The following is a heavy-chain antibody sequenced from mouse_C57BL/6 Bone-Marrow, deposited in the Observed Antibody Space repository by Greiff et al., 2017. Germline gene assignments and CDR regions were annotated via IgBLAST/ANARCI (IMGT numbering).Heavy chain of an antibody. J-gene: IGHJ3*01. CDR2: IYPGSGST. CDR3: ASPLFAY. V-gene: IGHV1-55*01. CDR1: GYTFTSYW. Sequence: VQLQQPGAELVKPGASVKMSCKASGYTFTSYWITWVKQRPGQGLEWIGDIYPGSGSTNYNEKFKSKATLTVATSSSTAYMQLSSLTSEDSAVYYCASPLFAYWGQGTLVTVSA.